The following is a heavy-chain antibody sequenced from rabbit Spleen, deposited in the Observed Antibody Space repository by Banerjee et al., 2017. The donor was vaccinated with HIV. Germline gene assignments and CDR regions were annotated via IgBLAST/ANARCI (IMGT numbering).Heavy chain of an antibody. V-gene: IGHV1S45*01. CDR3: ARAIVPWLGLTRLDL. D-gene: IGHD4-1*01. J-gene: IGHJ3*01. CDR2: IDTNDGDT. CDR1: GFSFSRSYD. Sequence: QEQLVEYGGGLVQPEGSLTLTCTASGFSFSRSYDMCWVRQAPGKGLKWIACIDTNDGDTDNANWPKGRFTISKTSSTTVTMQMTSLTAADTAAYFCARAIVPWLGLTRLDLWGQGTLVTVS.